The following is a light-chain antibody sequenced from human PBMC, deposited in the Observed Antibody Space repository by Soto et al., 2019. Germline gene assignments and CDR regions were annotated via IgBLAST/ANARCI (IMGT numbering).Light chain of an antibody. V-gene: IGKV1-5*01. CDR1: ESISKW. CDR3: HSRA. J-gene: IGKJ5*01. CDR2: DAS. Sequence: DIQITQSPSTLSASVGDRLTITCRASESISKWLAWYQQKPGTAPKLLIYDASTLESGVPSRFSGSGSGTEFTLTISSLQPDDFATYYCHSRAFGQGTRLE.